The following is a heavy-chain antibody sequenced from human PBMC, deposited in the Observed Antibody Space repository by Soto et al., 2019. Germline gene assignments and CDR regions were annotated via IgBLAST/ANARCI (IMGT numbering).Heavy chain of an antibody. CDR2: IYPGDSDT. V-gene: IGHV5-51*04. CDR1: VYSFTTYC. J-gene: IGHJ4*02. CDR3: ARYLAQQVAFDY. Sequence: GESLKISCRGSVYSFTTYCIGWVRQMPGKGLEWMGIIYPGDSDTRYSPSFQGQVTISADKPITTAYLQWSSLKASDTAMYYCARYLAQQVAFDYWGRGTLVTVSS. D-gene: IGHD6-13*01.